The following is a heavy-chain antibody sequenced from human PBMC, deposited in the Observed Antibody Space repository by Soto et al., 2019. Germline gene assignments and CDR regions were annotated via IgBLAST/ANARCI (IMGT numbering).Heavy chain of an antibody. CDR1: GYTLTELS. Sequence: QVQLIQSGAEVKKPGASVKVSCKVSGYTLTELSMHWVRQAPGKGLEWLGGFDPEDGETFYAKTFQGRITTTEDTSTDTAYMELSSLRSEDTAVYYCATAFYYDNSGYYSWRFDLWGQGTLVTVSS. CDR2: FDPEDGET. J-gene: IGHJ4*02. D-gene: IGHD3-22*01. V-gene: IGHV1-24*01. CDR3: ATAFYYDNSGYYSWRFDL.